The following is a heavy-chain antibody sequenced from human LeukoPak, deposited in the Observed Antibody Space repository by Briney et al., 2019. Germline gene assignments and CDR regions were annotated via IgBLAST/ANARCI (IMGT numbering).Heavy chain of an antibody. CDR2: INPNSGGT. CDR3: ARDPPYCSSTSCPLDY. J-gene: IGHJ4*02. Sequence: ASVQISCKASGYTFNGYYMQWVRQAPGQGLEWMGWINPNSGGTNYAQKFQGRVTMTRDTSISAAYMELSRLRSDDTAVYYCARDPPYCSSTSCPLDYWGQGTLVTVSS. V-gene: IGHV1-2*02. D-gene: IGHD2-2*01. CDR1: GYTFNGYY.